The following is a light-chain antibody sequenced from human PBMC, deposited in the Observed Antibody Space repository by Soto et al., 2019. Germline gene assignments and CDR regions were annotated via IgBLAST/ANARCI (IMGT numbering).Light chain of an antibody. V-gene: IGLV2-23*01. CDR1: SSDVGSYNL. CDR2: EGS. CDR3: CSYAGSNSYV. Sequence: QSALTQPASVSGSPGQSITISCTGTSSDVGSYNLVSWYQQHPGKAPKLMIYEGSKRPSGVSNRLSGSKSGNTASLTISGLQAEDEADYHCCSYAGSNSYVFGTGTKVTVL. J-gene: IGLJ1*01.